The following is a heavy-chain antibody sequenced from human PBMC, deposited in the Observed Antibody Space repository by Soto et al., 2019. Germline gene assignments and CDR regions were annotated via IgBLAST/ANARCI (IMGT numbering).Heavy chain of an antibody. CDR2: ISSSSSYI. CDR1: GFTFSSYS. V-gene: IGHV3-21*01. D-gene: IGHD6-13*01. Sequence: PGGSLRLSCAASGFTFSSYSMNWVRQAPGKGLEWVSSISSSSSYIYYADSVKGRFTISRDNAKNSLYLQMNSLRAEDTAVYYCASVIAAAGQYYYGMDVWGQGTTVTVSS. J-gene: IGHJ6*02. CDR3: ASVIAAAGQYYYGMDV.